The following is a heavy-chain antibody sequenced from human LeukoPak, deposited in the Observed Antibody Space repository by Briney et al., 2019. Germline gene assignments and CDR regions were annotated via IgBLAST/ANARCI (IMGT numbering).Heavy chain of an antibody. D-gene: IGHD4-11*01. CDR3: ARAPDYSTPNWFDP. CDR2: IYRSGST. J-gene: IGHJ5*02. Sequence: SQTLSLTCTVSGGSISSGGYYWSWIRQPPGKGLEWIGYIYRSGSTYYNPSLKSRVTISVDRSKNQFSLKLSSVTAADTAVYYCARAPDYSTPNWFDPWGQGTLVTVSS. V-gene: IGHV4-30-2*01. CDR1: GGSISSGGYY.